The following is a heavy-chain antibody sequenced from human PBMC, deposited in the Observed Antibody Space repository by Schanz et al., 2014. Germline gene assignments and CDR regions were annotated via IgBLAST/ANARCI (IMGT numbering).Heavy chain of an antibody. V-gene: IGHV3-21*01. CDR3: AKDSTHIDIVLVPTAIDY. Sequence: EGQLLESGGGLIQPGGSLRLSCAASGFTFSSYSMNWVRQAPGKGLEWVSSISSSSSYIYYADSVKGRFTISRDNSKNTLYLHMNTLRSEDTAVYYCAKDSTHIDIVLVPTAIDYWGQGTLVTVSS. D-gene: IGHD2-2*01. J-gene: IGHJ4*02. CDR1: GFTFSSYS. CDR2: ISSSSSYI.